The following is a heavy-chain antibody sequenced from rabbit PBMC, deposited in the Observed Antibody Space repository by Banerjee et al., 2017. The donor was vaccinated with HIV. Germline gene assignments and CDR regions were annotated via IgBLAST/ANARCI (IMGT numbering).Heavy chain of an antibody. J-gene: IGHJ4*01. CDR3: ARDDVNGAWNFNL. V-gene: IGHV1S40*01. D-gene: IGHD2-1*01. CDR2: IYGGSNSGT. Sequence: QSLEESGGDLVKPEGSLTLTCTASGFSFSSRYYMCWVRQAPGKGLEWIAFIYGGSNSGTTYASWAKGRFTISKTSSTTVTLQMTSLTAADTATYFCARDDVNGAWNFNLWGQGTLVTVS. CDR1: GFSFSSRYY.